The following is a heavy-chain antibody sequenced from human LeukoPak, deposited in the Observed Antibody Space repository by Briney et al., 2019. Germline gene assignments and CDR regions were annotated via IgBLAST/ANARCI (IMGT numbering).Heavy chain of an antibody. D-gene: IGHD1-26*01. CDR2: IYYSGST. J-gene: IGHJ6*03. Sequence: SETLSLTCTVSGGSISSYYWSWIRQPPGKGLEWIGYIYYSGSTNYNPSLKSRVTISVDTSKNQFSLKLSSVTAADTAVYYCARDATPRGPFYYYYYMDVWGKGTTVTVSS. V-gene: IGHV4-59*01. CDR3: ARDATPRGPFYYYYYMDV. CDR1: GGSISSYY.